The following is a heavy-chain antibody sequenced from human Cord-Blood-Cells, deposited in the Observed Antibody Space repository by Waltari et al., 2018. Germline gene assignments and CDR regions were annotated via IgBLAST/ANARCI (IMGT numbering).Heavy chain of an antibody. CDR1: GYTFTSYY. V-gene: IGHV1-46*01. Sequence: QVQLVQSGAEVKKPGASVKVSCKASGYTFTSYYMHWLRQAHGPGLEWMGIINPSGGSTSYAQKFQGRVTMTRDTSTSTVYMELSSLRSEDTAVYYCARDRRIFWSGYSNWFDPWGQGTLVTVSS. J-gene: IGHJ5*02. D-gene: IGHD3-3*01. CDR3: ARDRRIFWSGYSNWFDP. CDR2: INPSGGST.